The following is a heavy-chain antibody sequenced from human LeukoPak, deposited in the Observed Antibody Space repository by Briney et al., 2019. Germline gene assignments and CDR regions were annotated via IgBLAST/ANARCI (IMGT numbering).Heavy chain of an antibody. J-gene: IGHJ4*02. V-gene: IGHV3-9*01. CDR2: ISWNSGSI. D-gene: IGHD5-12*01. CDR3: AKVSDGGYDYFDY. Sequence: GGSLRLSCAASGFTFDDYAMHWVRQAPGKGLEWVSGISWNSGSIGYADSVKGRFTISRDNAKNSLYLQMNSLRAEDTALYYCAKVSDGGYDYFDYWGQGTLVTVSS. CDR1: GFTFDDYA.